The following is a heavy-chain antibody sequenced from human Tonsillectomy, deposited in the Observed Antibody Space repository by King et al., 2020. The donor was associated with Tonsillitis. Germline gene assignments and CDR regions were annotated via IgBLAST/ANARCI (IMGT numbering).Heavy chain of an antibody. Sequence: VQLVESGGGVVQPGRSLRLSCAASGFTFSSYAMHWVRQAPGKGLEWVAVISYDGSNKYYADSVKGRFTISRDNSKNTLYLQMNSLRAEDTAVYYCARDGILAFDIWGRGTMVTVSS. CDR3: ARDGILAFDI. J-gene: IGHJ3*02. D-gene: IGHD1-14*01. V-gene: IGHV3-30-3*01. CDR2: ISYDGSNK. CDR1: GFTFSSYA.